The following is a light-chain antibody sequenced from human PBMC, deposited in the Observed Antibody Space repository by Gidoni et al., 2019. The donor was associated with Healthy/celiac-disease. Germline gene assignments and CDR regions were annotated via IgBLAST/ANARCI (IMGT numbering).Light chain of an antibody. CDR2: AAS. Sequence: DIQMTQSPYSLSASVGDRVTITCRARQSMSSYLNWYQQKPGKAPKLLIYAASSLQSGVPSRFSGRGSGTDFTLTISSLQPEDFATYYCQQSYSTPLTFGGGTKVEIK. J-gene: IGKJ4*01. CDR1: QSMSSY. V-gene: IGKV1-39*01. CDR3: QQSYSTPLT.